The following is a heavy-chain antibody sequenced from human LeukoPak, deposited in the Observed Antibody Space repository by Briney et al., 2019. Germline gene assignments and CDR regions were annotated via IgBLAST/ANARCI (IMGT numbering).Heavy chain of an antibody. CDR3: ARGSWLAHDSSNDF. CDR1: GFTFDDYA. J-gene: IGHJ4*02. Sequence: GGSLRLSCAASGFTFDDYAMHWVRQAPGKGLEWVSSISSSSSYIFYADSVKGRFTIARDNAQNSLYLQMNSLRAEDTAVYHCARGSWLAHDSSNDFWGQGTLVTVSS. V-gene: IGHV3-21*01. CDR2: ISSSSSYI. D-gene: IGHD6-19*01.